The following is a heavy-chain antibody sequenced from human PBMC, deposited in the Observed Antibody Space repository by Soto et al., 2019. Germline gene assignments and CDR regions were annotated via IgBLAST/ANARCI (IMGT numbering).Heavy chain of an antibody. V-gene: IGHV4-59*08. CDR1: GGSISSYY. CDR2: IYYSGST. J-gene: IGHJ4*02. Sequence: SETLSLTCTVSGGSISSYYWSWIRQPPGKGLEWIGYIYYSGSTNYNPSLKSRVTISVDTSKNQFSLKLSSVTAADTAVYYCARGRMYYDILTGYYFDYWGQGTLVTVSS. CDR3: ARGRMYYDILTGYYFDY. D-gene: IGHD3-9*01.